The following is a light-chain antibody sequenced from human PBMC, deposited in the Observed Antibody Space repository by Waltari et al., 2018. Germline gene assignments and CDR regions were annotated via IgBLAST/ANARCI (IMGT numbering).Light chain of an antibody. V-gene: IGKV3-20*01. CDR2: DAS. J-gene: IGKJ1*01. CDR3: HQYGSP. CDR1: QSISSSY. Sequence: EIVLTQSPGPLSLSPGERATLSCRASQSISSSYLAWYQQKPGQAPRLLIYDASSRATGIPDRFSGSGSATDFTLTISRLEPEDFAVYYCHQYGSPFGQGTKVEIK.